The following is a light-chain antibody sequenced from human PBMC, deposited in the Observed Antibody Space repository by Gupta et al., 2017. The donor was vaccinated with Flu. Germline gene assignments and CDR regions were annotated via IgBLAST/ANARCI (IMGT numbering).Light chain of an antibody. CDR2: GAT. Sequence: GTVTLTCASSTGAVTNYCYPSWFQQQPGQAPRALIYGATNKYSWTPARFSGSLLGGKAALTLSGVQPEDEAEYHCLLYYGGAWVFGGGTKLTVL. CDR3: LLYYGGAWV. V-gene: IGLV7-43*01. CDR1: TGAVTNYCY. J-gene: IGLJ3*02.